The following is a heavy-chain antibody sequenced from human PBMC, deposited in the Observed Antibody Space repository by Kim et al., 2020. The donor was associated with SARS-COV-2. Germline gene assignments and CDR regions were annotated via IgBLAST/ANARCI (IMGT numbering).Heavy chain of an antibody. CDR1: GYTFTSYY. D-gene: IGHD3-3*01. J-gene: IGHJ4*02. Sequence: ASVKVSCKASGYTFTSYYMHWVRQAPGQGLEWMGIINPSGGSTSYAQKFQGRVTMTRDTSTSTVYMELSSLRSEDTAVYYCARDALVFRYYDFWSGYYNYFDYWGQGTLVTVSS. V-gene: IGHV1-46*01. CDR2: INPSGGST. CDR3: ARDALVFRYYDFWSGYYNYFDY.